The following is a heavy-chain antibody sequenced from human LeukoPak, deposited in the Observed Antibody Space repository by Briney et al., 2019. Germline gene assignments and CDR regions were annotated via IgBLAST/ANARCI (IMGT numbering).Heavy chain of an antibody. CDR3: TRQYYYDSSGYPYCFDY. D-gene: IGHD3-22*01. CDR1: GFTFSGSA. Sequence: GGSLRLSCAASGFTFSGSAMHWVRQASGKGLEWVGRIRSKANSYATAYAASVKGRFTISRDDSKNTAYLQMNSLKTEDTAVYYCTRQYYYDSSGYPYCFDYWGQGTLVTVSS. CDR2: IRSKANSYAT. J-gene: IGHJ4*02. V-gene: IGHV3-73*01.